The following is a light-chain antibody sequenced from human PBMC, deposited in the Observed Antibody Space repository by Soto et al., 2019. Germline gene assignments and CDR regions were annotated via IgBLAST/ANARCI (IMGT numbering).Light chain of an antibody. J-gene: IGKJ4*01. CDR3: QQCYGTLLS. CDR1: QSVFYSSNNKNY. CDR2: WAS. V-gene: IGKV4-1*01. Sequence: DIVMTQSPDSLAVSLGERATINCKSSQSVFYSSNNKNYLAWYQQKPGQPPKLLIYWASTRESGVPDRFSGSGSGTDFTLTISSLQAEDVAVYYCQQCYGTLLSFGGGTKVDIK.